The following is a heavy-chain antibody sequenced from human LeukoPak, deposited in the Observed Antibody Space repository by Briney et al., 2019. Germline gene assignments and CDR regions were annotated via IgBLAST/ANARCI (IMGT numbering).Heavy chain of an antibody. J-gene: IGHJ6*03. V-gene: IGHV3-21*01. Sequence: GGSLRLSCAASGFTFSSYSMNWVRQAPGKGLEWVSSISSNSSYIYYADSVKGRFTISRDNAKNSLYLQMNSLRAEDTAVYYCASQRRHEDYYYYMDVWGKGTTVTVSS. CDR1: GFTFSSYS. CDR3: ASQRRHEDYYYYMDV. D-gene: IGHD1-1*01. CDR2: ISSNSSYI.